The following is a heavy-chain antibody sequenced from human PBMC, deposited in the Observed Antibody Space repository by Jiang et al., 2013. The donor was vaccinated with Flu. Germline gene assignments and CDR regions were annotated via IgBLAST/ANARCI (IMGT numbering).Heavy chain of an antibody. CDR1: GYTFTSYG. CDR3: ARAHPVHYYDSSGYPDY. D-gene: IGHD3-22*01. J-gene: IGHJ4*02. Sequence: GAEVKKPGASVKVSCKASGYTFTSYGISWVRQAPGQGLEWMGWISAYNGNTNYAQKLQGRVTMTTDTSTSTAYMELRSLRSDDTAVYYCARAHPVHYYDSSGYPDYWGQGTPGHRLL. V-gene: IGHV1-18*01. CDR2: ISAYNGNT.